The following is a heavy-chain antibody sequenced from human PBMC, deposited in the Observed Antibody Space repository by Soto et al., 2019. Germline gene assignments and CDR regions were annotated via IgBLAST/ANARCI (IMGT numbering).Heavy chain of an antibody. J-gene: IGHJ6*02. CDR3: ARSGDFEYYYAMDV. D-gene: IGHD4-17*01. V-gene: IGHV3-33*01. CDR1: GFAFSSYG. CDR2: IWYDGSNK. Sequence: QVQLVESGGGVVQPGRSLRLSCAASGFAFSSYGMHWVRQAPGKGPEWVAGIWYDGSNKYYADSVKGRFTISRDNSKNTLYLQMNSRRAEDTALYYCARSGDFEYYYAMDVWGQGTTVTVSS.